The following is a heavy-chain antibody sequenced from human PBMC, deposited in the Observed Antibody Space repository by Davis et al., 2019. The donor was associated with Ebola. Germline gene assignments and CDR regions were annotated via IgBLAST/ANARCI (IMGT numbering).Heavy chain of an antibody. CDR3: ARGWSRDGFAI. V-gene: IGHV6-1*01. Sequence: HSQTLSLTCAISGDSVSTNSAAWTWLRQSPSRGLEWLGRAYYTSKWNNDYALSVKSRITIIPDTFKNQFSLQLNSVTPEDTAVYYCARGWSRDGFAIWGQGTMVTVSS. CDR2: AYYTSKWNN. J-gene: IGHJ3*02. CDR1: GDSVSTNSAA.